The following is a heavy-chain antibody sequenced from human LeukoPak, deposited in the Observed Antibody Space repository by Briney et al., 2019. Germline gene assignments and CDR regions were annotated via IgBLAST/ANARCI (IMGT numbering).Heavy chain of an antibody. V-gene: IGHV3-7*01. J-gene: IGHJ4*02. CDR1: GFTFTNYW. D-gene: IGHD3-3*01. CDR3: AKDLTIFGVVYYFDY. Sequence: GGSLRLSCAASGFTFTNYWMNWLRQAPGKGLEWVANIKQDGGAKNYVDSVKGRFTISRDNAKNSLYLQMNNLRAEDTAVYYCAKDLTIFGVVYYFDYWGQGTLVTVSS. CDR2: IKQDGGAK.